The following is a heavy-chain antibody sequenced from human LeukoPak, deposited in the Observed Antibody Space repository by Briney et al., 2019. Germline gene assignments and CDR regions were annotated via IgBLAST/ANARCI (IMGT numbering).Heavy chain of an antibody. V-gene: IGHV3-48*03. CDR2: ISSSGSTI. CDR1: GFTFSSYE. Sequence: PGGSLRLSCAASGFTFSSYEMNWVRQAPGKGLEWVSYISSSGSTIYYADSVKGRFTISRDNAKNSLYLQMNSLRAEDTAVYYCASGRRDTLWFGELLYPRINYYYYYYMDVWGKGTTVTISS. CDR3: ASGRRDTLWFGELLYPRINYYYYYYMDV. J-gene: IGHJ6*03. D-gene: IGHD3-10*01.